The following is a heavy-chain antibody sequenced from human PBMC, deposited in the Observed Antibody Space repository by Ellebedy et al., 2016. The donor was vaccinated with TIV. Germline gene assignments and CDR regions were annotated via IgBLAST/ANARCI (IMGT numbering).Heavy chain of an antibody. V-gene: IGHV4-59*01. D-gene: IGHD3-3*01. CDR1: GGSISSYY. CDR2: IYYSGST. J-gene: IGHJ6*02. Sequence: SETLSLTCTVSGGSISSYYWSWIRQPPGKGLEWIGYIYYSGSTNYNPSLKSRVTISVDTSKNQFSLKMSSVTAADTAVYYCAIGLLYYDFWSGYYKGAGDYYYGMDVWGQGTTVTVSS. CDR3: AIGLLYYDFWSGYYKGAGDYYYGMDV.